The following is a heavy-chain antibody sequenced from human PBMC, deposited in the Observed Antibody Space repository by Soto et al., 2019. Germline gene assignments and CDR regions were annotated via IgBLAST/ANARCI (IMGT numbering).Heavy chain of an antibody. CDR1: GYAFTTYG. Sequence: QVHLVQSGAEVKNPGASVKVSCKGSGYAFTTYGITWVRQAPGQGLEWMGWISAHNGNTNYAQKLQGRVTVTRDTSPSTAYMELRSLISDDTAVYYCARVRYGDYWGQGALVTVSS. J-gene: IGHJ4*02. CDR2: ISAHNGNT. D-gene: IGHD1-1*01. CDR3: ARVRYGDY. V-gene: IGHV1-18*01.